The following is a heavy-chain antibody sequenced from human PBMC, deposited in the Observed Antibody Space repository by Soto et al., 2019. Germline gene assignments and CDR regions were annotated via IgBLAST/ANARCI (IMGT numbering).Heavy chain of an antibody. D-gene: IGHD3-22*01. J-gene: IGHJ3*02. CDR1: VINFSNFE. Sequence: RGSLRLSCEASVINFSNFEMNLVLQAPGKGLECLSYISLSRSFLYSTDSVKGRFTISSDKAKMSLYLKMNNLRADETAVYYCVSGPGYCDTYAEVDPFAIWGQGTIVTVSS. V-gene: IGHV3-48*03. CDR3: VSGPGYCDTYAEVDPFAI. CDR2: ISLSRSFL.